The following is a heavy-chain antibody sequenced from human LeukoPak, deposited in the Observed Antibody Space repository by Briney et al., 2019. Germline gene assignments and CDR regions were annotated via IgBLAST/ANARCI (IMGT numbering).Heavy chain of an antibody. J-gene: IGHJ4*02. D-gene: IGHD3-9*01. V-gene: IGHV3-23*01. CDR3: ARVRSARYFDWLEDY. CDR2: ISGNGDDT. CDR1: GFTFNSYA. Sequence: GGSLRLSCTVSGFTFNSYAMSWVRQAPGKGLEWVSSISGNGDDTYHADSVKGRFTISRDNAKNSLYLQVNSLRAEDTAVYYCARVRSARYFDWLEDYWGQGTLVTVSS.